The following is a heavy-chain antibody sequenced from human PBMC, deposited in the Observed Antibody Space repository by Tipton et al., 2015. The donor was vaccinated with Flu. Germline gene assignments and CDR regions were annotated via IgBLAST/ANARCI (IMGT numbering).Heavy chain of an antibody. V-gene: IGHV4-61*02. CDR1: GGSISSGGYY. Sequence: TLSLTCTVSGGSISSGGYYWSWIRQPAGKGLEWIGRIYASGSTNYNPSLKSRVTISVDTSKNQFSLRLSSVTAADTAVYFCARGSGSGTDGIFDYWGQGTLVTVSS. CDR2: IYASGST. CDR3: ARGSGSGTDGIFDY. J-gene: IGHJ4*02. D-gene: IGHD3-10*01.